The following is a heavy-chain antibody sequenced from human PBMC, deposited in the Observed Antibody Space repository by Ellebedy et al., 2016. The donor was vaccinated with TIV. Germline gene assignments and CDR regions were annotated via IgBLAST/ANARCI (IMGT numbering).Heavy chain of an antibody. D-gene: IGHD3-22*01. V-gene: IGHV4-39*01. CDR2: IYYSGST. J-gene: IGHJ4*02. Sequence: MPGGSLRLSCTVSGGSISSSSYYWGWIRQPPGKGLEWIGSIYYSGSTYYNPSLKSRVTISVDTSKNQFSLKLSSVTAADTAVYYCARNKYYYDSSGYFFKTAHIDYWGQGTLVTVSS. CDR3: ARNKYYYDSSGYFFKTAHIDY. CDR1: GGSISSSSYY.